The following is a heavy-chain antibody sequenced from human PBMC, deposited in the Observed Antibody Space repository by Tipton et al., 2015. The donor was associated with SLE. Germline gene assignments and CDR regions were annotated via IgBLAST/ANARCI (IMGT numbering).Heavy chain of an antibody. CDR3: ASLSAPSAY. CDR2: ISAQGSST. V-gene: IGHV3-74*03. CDR1: GFTFTNVW. J-gene: IGHJ4*02. Sequence: SLRLSCAASGFTFTNVWMHWVRQAPGKGLVWVSEISAQGSSTTYADSVEGRFSIYRDNAKSTLFLEMNSLTVDDTGVYYCASLSAPSAYWGQGTLVIVSS.